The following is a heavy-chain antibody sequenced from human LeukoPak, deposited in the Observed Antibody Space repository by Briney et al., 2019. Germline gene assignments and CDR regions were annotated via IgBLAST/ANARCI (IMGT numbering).Heavy chain of an antibody. V-gene: IGHV4-59*08. CDR3: ARQKGRWLQFFDY. CDR2: IYYSGST. J-gene: IGHJ4*02. D-gene: IGHD5-24*01. Sequence: SETLSLTCTASGGSISSYYWSWIRQPPGKGLEWIGYIYYSGSTNYNPSLKSRVTISVDTSKNQFSLKLSSVTAADTAVYYCARQKGRWLQFFDYWGQGTLVTVSS. CDR1: GGSISSYY.